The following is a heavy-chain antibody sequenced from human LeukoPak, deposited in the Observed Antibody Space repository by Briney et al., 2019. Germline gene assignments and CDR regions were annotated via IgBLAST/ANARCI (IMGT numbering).Heavy chain of an antibody. D-gene: IGHD3-16*02. V-gene: IGHV3-21*01. Sequence: PRGSLRLSCAASGFTFNTYSMNWVRQAPGKGLEWVSSISSSSSYIYYADSVKGRFTISRDNAKNSLYLQMNSLRAEDTAVYYCARIVLSEPWGQGTLVTVSS. CDR3: ARIVLSEP. J-gene: IGHJ5*02. CDR2: ISSSSSYI. CDR1: GFTFNTYS.